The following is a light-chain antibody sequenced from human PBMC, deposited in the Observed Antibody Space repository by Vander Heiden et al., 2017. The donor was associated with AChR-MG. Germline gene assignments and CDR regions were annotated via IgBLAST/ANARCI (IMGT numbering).Light chain of an antibody. J-gene: IGKJ4*01. CDR3: QQYYSTPPS. CDR2: WAS. CDR1: QSVLYNSKNKNY. Sequence: DIVPNQSPDSLAVSLGERATINCKSSQSVLYNSKNKNYLSWYQHKQGQPPKLLIYWASTRESGVPDRFSGSGSGTDFTLTISSLQAEDVAVYYCQQYYSTPPSFGGGTKVEL. V-gene: IGKV4-1*01.